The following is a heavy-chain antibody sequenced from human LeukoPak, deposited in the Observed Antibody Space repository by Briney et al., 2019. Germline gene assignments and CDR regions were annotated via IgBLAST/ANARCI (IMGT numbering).Heavy chain of an antibody. J-gene: IGHJ4*02. CDR1: GFTFSSYS. CDR2: ISSSSSYI. D-gene: IGHD5-12*01. CDR3: ARDGDNGYGQYYFDY. Sequence: KAGGSLRLSCAASGFTFSSYSMNWVRQAPGKGLEWVSSISSSSSYIYYADSVKGRFTISRDNAKNSLYLQMNSLRAEDTAVYYCARDGDNGYGQYYFDYWGQGTLVTVSS. V-gene: IGHV3-21*01.